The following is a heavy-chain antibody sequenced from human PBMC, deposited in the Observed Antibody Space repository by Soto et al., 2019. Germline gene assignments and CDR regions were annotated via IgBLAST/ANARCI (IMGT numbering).Heavy chain of an antibody. Sequence: QVQLVESGXXXVKPGGSLRLSCAASGFTFSDYYMSLIRQAPGKGLEWVSYISSSSSYTNYADSVKDRFTISRDNAKNSLYLQKNSLRAEDTAVYYCARGVLRLGPDYWGQGTLVTVSS. CDR1: GFTFSDYY. V-gene: IGHV3-11*06. D-gene: IGHD3-3*01. CDR3: ARGVLRLGPDY. J-gene: IGHJ4*02. CDR2: ISSSSSYT.